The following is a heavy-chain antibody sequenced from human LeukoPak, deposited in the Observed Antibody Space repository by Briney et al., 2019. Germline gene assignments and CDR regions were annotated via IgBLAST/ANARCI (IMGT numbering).Heavy chain of an antibody. D-gene: IGHD6-19*01. CDR2: INHSGST. CDR3: AREGQWPKTFDY. V-gene: IGHV4-34*01. Sequence: SETLSLTCAVYGGSFSGCYWSWIRQPPGKGLEWIGEINHSGSTNYNPSLKSRVTISVDTSKNQFSLKLSSVTAADTAVYYCAREGQWPKTFDYWGQGTLVTVSS. J-gene: IGHJ4*02. CDR1: GGSFSGCY.